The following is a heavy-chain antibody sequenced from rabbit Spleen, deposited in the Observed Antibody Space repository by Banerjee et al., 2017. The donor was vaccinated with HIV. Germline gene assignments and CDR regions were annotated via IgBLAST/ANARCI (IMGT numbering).Heavy chain of an antibody. CDR1: GFSFSSRC. CDR3: ARDGGTGWNFNL. V-gene: IGHV1S45*01. J-gene: IGHJ4*01. D-gene: IGHD7-1*01. CDR2: VNVANGDT. Sequence: QEQLEESGGDLVQPGASLTLTCTASGFSFSSRCMCWVRQAPGKGLEWIACVNVANGDTYYASWAKGRFTISKTSSTTLTLEMSSLTAADTATYFCARDGGTGWNFNLWGPGTLVTVS.